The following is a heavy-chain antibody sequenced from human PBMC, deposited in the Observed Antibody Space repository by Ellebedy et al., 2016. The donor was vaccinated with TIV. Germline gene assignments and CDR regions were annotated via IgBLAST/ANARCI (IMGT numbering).Heavy chain of an antibody. CDR1: GITFSLFW. D-gene: IGHD7-27*01. V-gene: IGHV3-7*03. J-gene: IGHJ3*02. Sequence: GESLKISCAASGITFSLFWMGWVRQAPGQGLEWLANIKEDGSEKYYVDSVKGRFTISRDNAKNLLYLHMNTLRAEDTAVYYCAGIMGTPDSFDIWGQGTMVSVSS. CDR3: AGIMGTPDSFDI. CDR2: IKEDGSEK.